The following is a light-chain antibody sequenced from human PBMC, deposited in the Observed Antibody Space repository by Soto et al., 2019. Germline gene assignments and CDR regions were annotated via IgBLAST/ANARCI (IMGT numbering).Light chain of an antibody. Sequence: DIVMTQSPDSLAVSLGEMATISCKSSPTVLHSPNNKNHLAWYQQKPGQPPKLLIYWASTRESGGPDRFSGSGSGTDFTLTITSLQAEDVAVYSCQQYYTTPATFGHGTKVEIK. V-gene: IGKV4-1*01. J-gene: IGKJ1*01. CDR2: WAS. CDR1: PTVLHSPNNKNH. CDR3: QQYYTTPAT.